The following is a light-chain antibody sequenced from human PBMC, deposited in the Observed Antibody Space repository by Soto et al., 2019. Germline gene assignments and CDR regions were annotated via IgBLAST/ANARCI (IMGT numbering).Light chain of an antibody. Sequence: EIVLTQSPGTLSLSPGERATLSCRASQSLKSSSLAWYQQKPGQAPRLLIYDASSRATGIPDRFSGSGSGTDFTLTISRLEPEDSAVYYCQQYGSSPPSTFGQGTRWRL. CDR1: QSLKSSS. V-gene: IGKV3-20*01. CDR3: QQYGSSPPST. J-gene: IGKJ5*01. CDR2: DAS.